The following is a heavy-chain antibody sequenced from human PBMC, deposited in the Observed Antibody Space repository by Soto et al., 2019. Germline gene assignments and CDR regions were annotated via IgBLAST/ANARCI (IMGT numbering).Heavy chain of an antibody. CDR1: GGTFSSYT. J-gene: IGHJ6*02. Sequence: QVQLVQSGAEVKKPGSSVKVSCKASGGTFSSYTISWVRQAPGQGLEWMGRIIPILGIANYAQKFQGRVTSTADNAPSSACIDRRSLREEDTAVYYWERFPDPLDGSDHCYGLAGWGQGTTVTVSS. D-gene: IGHD3-10*01. CDR2: IIPILGIA. CDR3: ERFPDPLDGSDHCYGLAG. V-gene: IGHV1-69*02.